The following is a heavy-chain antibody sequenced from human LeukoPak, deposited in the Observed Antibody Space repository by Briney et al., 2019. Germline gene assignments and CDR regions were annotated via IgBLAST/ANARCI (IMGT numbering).Heavy chain of an antibody. D-gene: IGHD3-10*01. CDR3: ARDGILWFGELHDAFDI. CDR2: ISGSGGST. CDR1: GFTFSSYA. J-gene: IGHJ3*02. V-gene: IGHV3-23*01. Sequence: PGGSLRLSCAASGFTFSSYAMSWVRQAPGKGLEWVSAISGSGGSTYYADSVKGRFTISRDNSKNTLYLQMNSLRAEDTAVYYCARDGILWFGELHDAFDIWGQGTMVTVSS.